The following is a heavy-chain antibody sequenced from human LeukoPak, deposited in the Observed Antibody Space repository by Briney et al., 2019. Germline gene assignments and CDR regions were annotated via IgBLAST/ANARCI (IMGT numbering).Heavy chain of an antibody. CDR3: ARDRRPIVPAARGYYYYYGMDV. CDR2: INPNSGGT. V-gene: IGHV1-2*02. D-gene: IGHD2-2*01. J-gene: IGHJ6*02. Sequence: ASVKVSCKASGYTFTGYYMHWVRQAPGQGLEWMGSINPNSGGTNYAQKFQCRVTMTRDTSISTAYMELSRLRSDDTAVYYCARDRRPIVPAARGYYYYYGMDVWGQGTTVTVSS. CDR1: GYTFTGYY.